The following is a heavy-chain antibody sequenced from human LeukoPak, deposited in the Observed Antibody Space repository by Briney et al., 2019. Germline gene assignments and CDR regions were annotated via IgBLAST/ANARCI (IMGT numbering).Heavy chain of an antibody. CDR3: AREEASAADY. V-gene: IGHV4-39*01. CDR2: IYYNGGT. J-gene: IGHJ4*02. CDR1: GGSLISSSHY. D-gene: IGHD6-13*01. Sequence: SETLSLTCTVSGGSLISSSHYWAWIRQPPGKGLEWIGSIYYNGGTFYSPSLKSRASISVDTSKNQFSLKLSSVTAADTSVYFCAREEASAADYWGQGTLVTVSS.